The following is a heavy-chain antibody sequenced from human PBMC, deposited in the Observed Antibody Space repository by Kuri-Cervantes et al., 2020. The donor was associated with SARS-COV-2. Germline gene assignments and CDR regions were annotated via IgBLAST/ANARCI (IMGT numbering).Heavy chain of an antibody. J-gene: IGHJ5*02. D-gene: IGHD3-3*01. Sequence: ESLKISCTVSGGSISSYYWSWIRQPPGKGLEWIGLISYSGTTNYNPSLKSRVTISVDTSKNQFSLKLRYVTAADTAVYYCARAPDYYDFWSGYYRNWLDPWGQGTLVPVSS. V-gene: IGHV4-59*01. CDR2: ISYSGTT. CDR3: ARAPDYYDFWSGYYRNWLDP. CDR1: GGSISSYY.